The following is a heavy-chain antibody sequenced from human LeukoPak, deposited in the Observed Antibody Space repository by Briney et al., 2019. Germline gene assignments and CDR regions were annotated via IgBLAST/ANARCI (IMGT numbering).Heavy chain of an antibody. CDR1: ASTFTTYA. D-gene: IGHD3-16*01. Sequence: GASVKVSCKASASTFTTYAIHWVRQAPGQGLEWMGRISTGNGNTRYSRSFQDRFTISSDTSASTVYMELRALRSEDMGVYYCAREKYFRIGRFDRAYLDDWGQGTLVAVSS. CDR3: AREKYFRIGRFDRAYLDD. CDR2: ISTGNGNT. J-gene: IGHJ4*02. V-gene: IGHV1-3*03.